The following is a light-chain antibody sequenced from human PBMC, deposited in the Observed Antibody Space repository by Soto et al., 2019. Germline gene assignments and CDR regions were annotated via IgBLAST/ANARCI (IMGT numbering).Light chain of an antibody. Sequence: IVLTQSPATLSLSPGERATLSCGASQSVSSSYLAWYQQKPGLAPRLLIYDASSRATGIPERFSGSGSGTDFTLTISRLEPQDSAMYYCQQYLISVTFGQGTRLEIK. CDR3: QQYLISVT. J-gene: IGKJ5*01. CDR2: DAS. V-gene: IGKV3D-20*01. CDR1: QSVSSSY.